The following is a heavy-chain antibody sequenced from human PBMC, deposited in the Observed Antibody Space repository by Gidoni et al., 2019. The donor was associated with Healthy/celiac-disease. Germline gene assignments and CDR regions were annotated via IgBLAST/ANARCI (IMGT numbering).Heavy chain of an antibody. D-gene: IGHD3-22*01. CDR2: IIPILGIA. V-gene: IGHV1-69*02. Sequence: QVQLVQSGAEVKKPGSSVKVSCKASGGTFSSYTISWVRQAPGQGLEWMGRIIPILGIANYAQKFQGRVTITADKSTSTAYMELSSLRSEDTAVYYCARSDSSGSGTSDYYYYGMDVWGQGTTVTVSS. CDR3: ARSDSSGSGTSDYYYYGMDV. J-gene: IGHJ6*02. CDR1: GGTFSSYT.